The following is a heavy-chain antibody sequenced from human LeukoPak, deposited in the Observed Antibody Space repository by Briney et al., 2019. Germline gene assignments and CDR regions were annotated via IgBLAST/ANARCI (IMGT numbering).Heavy chain of an antibody. CDR2: ISGSDATS. J-gene: IGHJ4*02. Sequence: GGSLRLSCEVSGFNFASYAMNWVRQAPGQGLEWVSGISGSDATSCYRDSVKGRFTISRDNSKDTLYLHIKSLRAEDTAVYYCAKDISSKCYRGRGVDHWGQGTLVTVSS. CDR3: AKDISSKCYRGRGVDH. V-gene: IGHV3-23*01. D-gene: IGHD2-2*01. CDR1: GFNFASYA.